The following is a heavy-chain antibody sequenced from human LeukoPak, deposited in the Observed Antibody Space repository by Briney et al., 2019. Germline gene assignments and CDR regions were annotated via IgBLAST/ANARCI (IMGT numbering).Heavy chain of an antibody. D-gene: IGHD3-3*01. V-gene: IGHV3-48*03. CDR1: GFTFSGYE. CDR2: ISSSGSTI. J-gene: IGHJ5*02. CDR3: ARNPTYYDFWSGSYISNWFDP. Sequence: GGSLRLSCAASGFTFSGYEMNWVRQAPGKGLEWVSYISSSGSTIYYADSVKGRFTISRDNAKNSLYLQMNSLRAEDTAVYYCARNPTYYDFWSGSYISNWFDPWGQGTLVTVSS.